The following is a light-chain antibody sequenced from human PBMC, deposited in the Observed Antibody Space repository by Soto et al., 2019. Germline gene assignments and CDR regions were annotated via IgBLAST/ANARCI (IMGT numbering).Light chain of an antibody. J-gene: IGKJ1*01. CDR3: QHYNSYSEA. CDR1: QSINSW. V-gene: IGKV1-5*03. CDR2: KAS. Sequence: DIQMTQSPSSLSASVGDRFTITCRASQSINSWLAWYQQKPGKAPKLLIYKASTLKSGVPSRFSGSGSGTEFTLTISSLQPDDFATYYCQHYNSYSEAFGQGTKVDI.